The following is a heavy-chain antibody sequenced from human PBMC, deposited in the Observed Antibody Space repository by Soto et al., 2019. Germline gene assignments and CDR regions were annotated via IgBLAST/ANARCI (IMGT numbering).Heavy chain of an antibody. CDR3: AHTGAAAGFFDY. Sequence: QITLKESGPTLVKPTQTLTLTCTFSGFSLSTSGVGVGWIRQPPGKALEWLGRIYWDDDKRYSPSLKSRLTITKHNSKNQVVITLTHMTPVATATSYCAHTGAAAGFFDYRGQGTLVTVSS. J-gene: IGHJ4*02. CDR1: GFSLSTSGVG. D-gene: IGHD6-13*01. V-gene: IGHV2-5*02. CDR2: IYWDDDK.